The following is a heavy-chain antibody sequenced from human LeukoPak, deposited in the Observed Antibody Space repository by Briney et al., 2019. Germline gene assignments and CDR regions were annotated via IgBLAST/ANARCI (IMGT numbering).Heavy chain of an antibody. Sequence: RRSLRFSCAASGFTFSSYGMHWVRPAPGQGLEWVAVIWYDGSNYYYEYSVKGRFTITRANSKNALYLAMNSRGGEDTAVYYCARSEGAFDIWGQGTMVTVSS. CDR1: GFTFSSYG. V-gene: IGHV3-33*08. D-gene: IGHD3-10*01. CDR2: IWYDGSNY. J-gene: IGHJ3*02. CDR3: ARSEGAFDI.